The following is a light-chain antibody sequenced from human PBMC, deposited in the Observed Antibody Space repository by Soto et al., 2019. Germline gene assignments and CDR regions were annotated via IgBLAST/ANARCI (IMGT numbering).Light chain of an antibody. CDR2: RNN. CDR1: SSNIGSNY. V-gene: IGLV1-47*01. J-gene: IGLJ2*01. CDR3: SEWEDSLSGLV. Sequence: QSVLTQPPSASGTPGQRVTISCSGSSSNIGSNYVYWYQQLPGTAPKLLIYRNNQRPSGVPDRFSGSKSGTSASLAISGLRSEDEADYYCSEWEDSLSGLVFGGGTKLTVL.